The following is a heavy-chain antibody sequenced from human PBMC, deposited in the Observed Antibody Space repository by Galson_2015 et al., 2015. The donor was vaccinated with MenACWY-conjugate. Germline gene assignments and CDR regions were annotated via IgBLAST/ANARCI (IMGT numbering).Heavy chain of an antibody. CDR1: W. D-gene: IGHD3-10*01. CDR3: ARLPRGINLILEGS. V-gene: IGHV4-39*01. Sequence: WWGWIRQPPGKGLEWIASIHHSETTHCNPSLRSRVSISVDTSKNQFSLKLSSVSAADTAVYYCARLPRGINLILEGSWGQGILVTVSS. CDR2: IHHSETT. J-gene: IGHJ5*02.